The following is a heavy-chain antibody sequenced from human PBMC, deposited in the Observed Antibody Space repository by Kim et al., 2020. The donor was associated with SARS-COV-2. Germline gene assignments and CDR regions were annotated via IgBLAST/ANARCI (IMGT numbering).Heavy chain of an antibody. V-gene: IGHV5-10-1*01. Sequence: GESLKISCKASGYNFINYWISWVRQKPGKGLEWMGRIDPRDSRVNYSPSFRGHVTITTDTSITTAYLQWSSLKSSDTAMFYCTRHPQLTGNYFDPWGQGTLVTVYS. CDR1: GYNFINYW. J-gene: IGHJ5*02. D-gene: IGHD3-9*01. CDR3: TRHPQLTGNYFDP. CDR2: IDPRDSRV.